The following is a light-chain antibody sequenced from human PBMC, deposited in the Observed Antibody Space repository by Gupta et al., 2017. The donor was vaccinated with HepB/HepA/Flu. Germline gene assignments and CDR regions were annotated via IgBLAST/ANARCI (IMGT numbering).Light chain of an antibody. CDR3: QQSYITPPWT. CDR2: ATS. Sequence: DIQLTQSPSSLSASIGDRVTITCRASQSISSYLNWYQQKPGKGPKLLIYATSTLQSGVPSRFSGSGSGTDFPLTIRSLQPEDFATYYCQQSYITPPWTFGQGTKVEI. CDR1: QSISSY. J-gene: IGKJ1*01. V-gene: IGKV1-39*01.